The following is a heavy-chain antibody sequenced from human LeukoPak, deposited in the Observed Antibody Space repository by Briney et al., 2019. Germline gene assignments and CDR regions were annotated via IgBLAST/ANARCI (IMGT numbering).Heavy chain of an antibody. CDR3: ARGDCTNGVCYNFDY. CDR1: GGSISSYY. J-gene: IGHJ4*02. V-gene: IGHV4-59*12. CDR2: IYHSGST. D-gene: IGHD2-8*01. Sequence: SETLSLTCTVSGGSISSYYWSWVRQPPGKGLEWIGEIYHSGSTNYNPSLKSRVTISVDKSKNQFSPELSSVTAADTAVYYCARGDCTNGVCYNFDYWGQGTLVTVSS.